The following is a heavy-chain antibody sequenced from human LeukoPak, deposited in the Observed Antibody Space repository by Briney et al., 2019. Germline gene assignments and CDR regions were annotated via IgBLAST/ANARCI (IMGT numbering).Heavy chain of an antibody. CDR2: IRYDGSNK. CDR3: AKDMTTVTFFDY. CDR1: GFTFSSYG. J-gene: IGHJ4*02. D-gene: IGHD4-17*01. Sequence: PGGSLRLSCAASGFTFSSYGMHWFRQTPGKGLEWVAFIRYDGSNKYYADSVKGRFTISRDNSKNTLYLQMNSLRAEDTAVYYCAKDMTTVTFFDYWGQGTLVTVSS. V-gene: IGHV3-30*02.